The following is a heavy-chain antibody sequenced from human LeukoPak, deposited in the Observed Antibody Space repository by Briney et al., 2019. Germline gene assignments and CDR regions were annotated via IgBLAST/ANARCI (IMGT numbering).Heavy chain of an antibody. CDR2: INHSGST. CDR3: ARVRVLRVLGVIIRDAFDI. CDR1: GGSFSGYY. D-gene: IGHD3-10*01. Sequence: SETLSLTCAVYGGSFSGYYWSWIRQPPGKGLEWIGEINHSGSTNYNPSLKSRVTISVDTSKNQFSLKLSSVTAADTAVYYCARVRVLRVLGVIIRDAFDIWGQGTMVTVSS. V-gene: IGHV4-34*01. J-gene: IGHJ3*02.